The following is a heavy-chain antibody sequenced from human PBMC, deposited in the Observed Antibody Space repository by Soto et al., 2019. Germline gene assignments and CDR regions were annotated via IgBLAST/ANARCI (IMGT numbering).Heavy chain of an antibody. Sequence: QVRLVQSGAEVKKPGASVKVSCKASGYTFTGYYMHWVRQAPGQGLEWMGWINPNSGGTNYAQKFQGWVTMTRDTSISTAYMELSRLRSDDTAVYYCARSDLGYCSGGSCYSASWFDPWGQGTLVTVSS. CDR3: ARSDLGYCSGGSCYSASWFDP. V-gene: IGHV1-2*04. D-gene: IGHD2-15*01. CDR2: INPNSGGT. J-gene: IGHJ5*02. CDR1: GYTFTGYY.